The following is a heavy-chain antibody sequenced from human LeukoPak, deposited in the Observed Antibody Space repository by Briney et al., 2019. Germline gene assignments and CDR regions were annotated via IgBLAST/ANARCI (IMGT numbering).Heavy chain of an antibody. CDR3: ARVAWDYAPVSGNWFDP. V-gene: IGHV1-18*01. Sequence: GASVKVSCKASGYTFTSYGISWVRQAPGQGLEWMGWISAYNGNTNYAQKLQGRVTMTTDTSTSTAYMELRSLRSDDTAVYYCARVAWDYAPVSGNWFDPWGQGTLVTVSS. CDR1: GYTFTSYG. D-gene: IGHD1-26*01. J-gene: IGHJ5*02. CDR2: ISAYNGNT.